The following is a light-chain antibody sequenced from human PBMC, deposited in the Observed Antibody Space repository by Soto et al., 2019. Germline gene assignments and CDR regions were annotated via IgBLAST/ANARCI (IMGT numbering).Light chain of an antibody. CDR3: QSYDSRLSVVV. J-gene: IGLJ2*01. CDR2: GNS. Sequence: QSVLTQPPSVSGAPGQRVTISCTGSSSNIGAGYDVHWYQQLPGTAPKLLIYGNSNRPSGVPDRFSGSKSGTSASLAIPGLQAEDEADYYCQSYDSRLSVVVFGGGTKVTVI. CDR1: SSNIGAGYD. V-gene: IGLV1-40*01.